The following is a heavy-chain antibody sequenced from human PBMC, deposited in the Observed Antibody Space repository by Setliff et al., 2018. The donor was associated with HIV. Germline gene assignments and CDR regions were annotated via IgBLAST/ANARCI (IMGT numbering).Heavy chain of an antibody. D-gene: IGHD2-15*01. V-gene: IGHV4-59*11. CDR1: GASINSHY. CDR3: ATYSAGEGGRGH. Sequence: SETLSLTCTVSGASINSHYWNWVRQSPAKGLEWIGYIHSSGTTHYNPSLSSRVTISFDASKKYFSLKLTSVTAADTAMYYCATYSAGEGGRGHWGQGTLVTVSS. CDR2: IHSSGTT. J-gene: IGHJ4*02.